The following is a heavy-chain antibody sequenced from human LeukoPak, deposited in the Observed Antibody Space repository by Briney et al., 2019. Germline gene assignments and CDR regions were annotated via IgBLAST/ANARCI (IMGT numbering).Heavy chain of an antibody. CDR3: ARHGHKLRYFDWLATPDAFDI. V-gene: IGHV4-34*01. J-gene: IGHJ3*02. CDR1: GGIFNGYY. D-gene: IGHD3-9*01. CDR2: INRSGTT. Sequence: SETLSLTCAVYGGIFNGYYWSWIRQPPGKGLEWIGEINRSGTTNYNPTLKSRVTISVDTSKNQFSLKLSSVTAADTAVYYCARHGHKLRYFDWLATPDAFDIWGQGTMVTVSS.